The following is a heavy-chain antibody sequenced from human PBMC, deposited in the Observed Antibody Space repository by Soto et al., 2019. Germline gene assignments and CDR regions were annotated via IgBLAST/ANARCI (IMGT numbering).Heavy chain of an antibody. CDR2: FIPIFGTA. D-gene: IGHD6-19*01. CDR3: ASPAHSGLVPDDAFGT. V-gene: IGHV1-69*13. J-gene: IGHJ5*02. Sequence: SVKVTCKASGGTFSSYAISWVRQAPGQGLEWMGGFIPIFGTANYAQKFQGRVTITADESTSTAYMELSSLRSEDTAGYYCASPAHSGLVPDDAFGTWGRGTLVTVSS. CDR1: GGTFSSYA.